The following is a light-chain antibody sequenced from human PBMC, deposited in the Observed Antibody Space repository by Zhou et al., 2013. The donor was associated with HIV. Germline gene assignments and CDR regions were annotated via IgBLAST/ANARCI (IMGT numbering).Light chain of an antibody. V-gene: IGKV3-15*01. CDR2: TAS. J-gene: IGKJ4*01. CDR1: QGLNGD. Sequence: EIVMTQFPATVSVFPGDRATLSCRASQGLNGDLAWYQQKPGQTPRLIIYTASTRATNTPARFSGSGSGTEFTLTISKVQSEDFAIYYCQQRNNWPPRLTFGGGTKVEIK. CDR3: QQRNNWPPRLT.